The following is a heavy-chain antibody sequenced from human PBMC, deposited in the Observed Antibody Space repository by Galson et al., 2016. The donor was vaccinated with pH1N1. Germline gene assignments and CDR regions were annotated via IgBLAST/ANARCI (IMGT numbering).Heavy chain of an antibody. CDR2: IYPGDSDT. Sequence: QSGAEVKKPRESLRISCKGFGYSFSNYWIAWVRQMPGKGLECMGVIYPGDSDTKYNPSFEGQVVISADKSISSVFLPWNSLESSDTAMYYCARSTKGVSTGHFDSWGQGTLVTVSS. J-gene: IGHJ4*02. CDR1: GYSFSNYW. V-gene: IGHV5-51*03. CDR3: ARSTKGVSTGHFDS. D-gene: IGHD1-1*01.